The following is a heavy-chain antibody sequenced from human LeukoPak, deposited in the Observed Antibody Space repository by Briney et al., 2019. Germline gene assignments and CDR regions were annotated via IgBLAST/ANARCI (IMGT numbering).Heavy chain of an antibody. V-gene: IGHV4-4*07. CDR2: IYTSGST. CDR3: ARDLVVADAFDY. Sequence: SETLSLTCTVSGDSISSYYWSWIRQPAGKGLEWIGRIYTSGSTNYNPSLKSRVTMSVDTSKNQFSLKLSSVTAADTAVYYCARDLVVADAFDYWGQGTLVTVSS. CDR1: GDSISSYY. D-gene: IGHD2-15*01. J-gene: IGHJ4*02.